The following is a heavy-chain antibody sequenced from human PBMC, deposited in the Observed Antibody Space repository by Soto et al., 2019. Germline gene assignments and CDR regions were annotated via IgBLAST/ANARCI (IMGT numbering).Heavy chain of an antibody. V-gene: IGHV3-7*01. J-gene: IGHJ6*02. D-gene: IGHD3-10*01. Sequence: GGSLRLSCAASGFTFSSYWMSWVRQAPGKGLEWVANIKQDGSEKYYVDSVKGRFTISRDNAKNSLYLQMNSLRAEDTAVYYCARVRYYYGSGIYYYYYYGMDVWGQGTTVTVS. CDR1: GFTFSSYW. CDR2: IKQDGSEK. CDR3: ARVRYYYGSGIYYYYYYGMDV.